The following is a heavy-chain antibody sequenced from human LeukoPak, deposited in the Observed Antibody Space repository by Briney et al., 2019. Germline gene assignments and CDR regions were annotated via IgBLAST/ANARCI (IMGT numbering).Heavy chain of an antibody. CDR1: GFTFSTYG. V-gene: IGHV3-33*01. J-gene: IGHJ5*02. Sequence: GRSLRLSCAASGFTFSTYGMHWVRQAPGKGLEWVAVIWYDGSNKYYADSVKGRFTISRENAKNSLYLQMNSLRAGDAAVYYCARGTGYGDYNSYNWFDPWGQGTLVTVSS. CDR3: ARGTGYGDYNSYNWFDP. D-gene: IGHD4-17*01. CDR2: IWYDGSNK.